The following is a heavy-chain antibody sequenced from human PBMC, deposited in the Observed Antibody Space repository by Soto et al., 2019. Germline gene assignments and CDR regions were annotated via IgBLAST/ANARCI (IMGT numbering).Heavy chain of an antibody. CDR1: GASISSNY. CDR2: LYYIGST. V-gene: IGHV4-59*01. Sequence: QVQLQESGPGLVKPSETLSLTCTVSGASISSNYWSWIRQPPGRGLEWIGYLYYIGSTDYNPSLKGRVNIYIDTAKNHVSLSLTSMTAADTAVYYCARDPDGYCSGRQCYTERGAFDVWGQGTMVTVSS. CDR3: ARDPDGYCSGRQCYTERGAFDV. J-gene: IGHJ3*01. D-gene: IGHD2-15*01.